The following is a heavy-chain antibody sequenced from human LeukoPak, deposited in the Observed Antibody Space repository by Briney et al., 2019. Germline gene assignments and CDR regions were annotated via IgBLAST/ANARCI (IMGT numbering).Heavy chain of an antibody. V-gene: IGHV1-2*02. CDR1: GSTFSDYR. CDR2: INPKSGDA. D-gene: IGHD3-16*01. J-gene: IGHJ4*02. CDR3: ARGEYSNGYPYRLDS. Sequence: ASVKVSCKASGSTFSDYRINWVRQASGQGPEWMGWINPKSGDASYNQAFQGRVTMTRDTSISTAYMELNRLRSDDTAMYYCARGEYSNGYPYRLDSWGQGTLVTVSS.